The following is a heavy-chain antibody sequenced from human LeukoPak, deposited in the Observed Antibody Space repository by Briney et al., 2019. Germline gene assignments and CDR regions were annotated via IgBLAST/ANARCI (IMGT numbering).Heavy chain of an antibody. CDR2: INHSGRT. CDR1: GGSFSGYY. V-gene: IGHV4-34*01. D-gene: IGHD3-9*01. CDR3: ARLISYDILTGYNIEDY. J-gene: IGHJ4*02. Sequence: PSETLSLTCAEYGGSFSGYYWSWIRQPPGKGLEWIGEINHSGRTNYNPSLKSRVTISVDTSKNQFSLKLSSVTAADTAVYYCARLISYDILTGYNIEDYWGQGTLVMVSS.